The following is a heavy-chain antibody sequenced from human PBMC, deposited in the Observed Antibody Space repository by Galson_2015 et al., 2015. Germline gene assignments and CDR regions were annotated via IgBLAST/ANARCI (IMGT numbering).Heavy chain of an antibody. J-gene: IGHJ4*02. Sequence: CAISGDSVSSNSAAWNWIRQSPSRGLEWLGRAYYRSKWYNDYAVSVKSRITINPDTSKNQFSLQLNSVTPEDTAVYYCARGGISSSWYNDYFDYWGQGTLVTVSS. V-gene: IGHV6-1*01. CDR1: GDSVSSNSAA. D-gene: IGHD6-13*01. CDR3: ARGGISSSWYNDYFDY. CDR2: AYYRSKWYN.